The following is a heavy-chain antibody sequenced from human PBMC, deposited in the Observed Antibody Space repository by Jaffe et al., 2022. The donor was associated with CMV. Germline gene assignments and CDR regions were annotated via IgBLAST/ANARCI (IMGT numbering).Heavy chain of an antibody. D-gene: IGHD6-13*01. CDR2: IYYSGST. Sequence: QVQLQESGPGLVKPSQTLSLTCTVSGGSISSGGYYWSWIRQHPGKGLEWIGYIYYSGSTYYNPSLKSRVTISVDTSKNQFSLKLSSVTAADTAVYYCARDLRIAAADSFGGGGMDVWGQGTTVTVSS. CDR3: ARDLRIAAADSFGGGGMDV. CDR1: GGSISSGGYY. V-gene: IGHV4-31*03. J-gene: IGHJ6*02.